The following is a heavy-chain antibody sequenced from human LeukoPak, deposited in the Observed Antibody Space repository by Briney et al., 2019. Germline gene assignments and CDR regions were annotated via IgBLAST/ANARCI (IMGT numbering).Heavy chain of an antibody. CDR1: GDSVSSNSAA. J-gene: IGHJ2*01. CDR2: TYYRSEWYN. Sequence: SQTLSLTCAISGDSVSSNSAAWNWIRQSPSRGLEWLGRTYYRSEWYNDYPVSVKSRMTVNPDTSKNQFSLHLNSVTPEDTAVYYCARASTGGWYFDLWGRGTLVVVSS. V-gene: IGHV6-1*01. D-gene: IGHD7-27*01. CDR3: ARASTGGWYFDL.